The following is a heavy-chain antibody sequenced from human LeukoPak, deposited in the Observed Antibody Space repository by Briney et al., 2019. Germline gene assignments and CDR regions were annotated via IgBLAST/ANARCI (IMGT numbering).Heavy chain of an antibody. D-gene: IGHD1-26*01. CDR1: GFTFSSYS. V-gene: IGHV3-21*01. Sequence: GGSLRLSCAASGFTFSSYSMNWVRQAPGKGLEWVSSISSSSSYIYYADSVKGRFTISRDNAKNSLYLQMNSLRAEDTAVYYCARGVLGATFDYYYYYMDVWGKGTTVTVSS. CDR3: ARGVLGATFDYYYYYMDV. J-gene: IGHJ6*03. CDR2: ISSSSSYI.